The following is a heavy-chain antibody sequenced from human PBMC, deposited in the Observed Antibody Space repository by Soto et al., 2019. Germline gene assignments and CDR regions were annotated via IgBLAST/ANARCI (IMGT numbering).Heavy chain of an antibody. J-gene: IGHJ6*02. V-gene: IGHV3-7*03. CDR2: IKQDGSEK. D-gene: IGHD5-12*01. CDR3: AREDRGGYTGYDGTATYYYGMDV. Sequence: GGSLRLSCAASGFTFSSYWMSWVRQAPGKGLEWVANIKQDGSEKYYVDSVKGRFTISRDNAKNSLYLQMNSLRAEDTAVYYCAREDRGGYTGYDGTATYYYGMDVWGQGTTVTVSS. CDR1: GFTFSSYW.